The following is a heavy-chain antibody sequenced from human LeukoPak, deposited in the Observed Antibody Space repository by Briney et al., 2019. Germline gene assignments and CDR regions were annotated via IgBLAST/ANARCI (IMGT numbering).Heavy chain of an antibody. D-gene: IGHD6-13*01. CDR1: GFTFSSYP. V-gene: IGHV3-7*03. Sequence: GGSLRLSCAASGFTFSSYPMHWVRQAPGKGLEWVANIRQDGDTKYYVDSVKGRFPISRDNAMNSLYLQMNSLRAQDTAIYYCARSLPFGPTWYRPSDFWGQGTLVTVSS. J-gene: IGHJ4*02. CDR3: ARSLPFGPTWYRPSDF. CDR2: IRQDGDTK.